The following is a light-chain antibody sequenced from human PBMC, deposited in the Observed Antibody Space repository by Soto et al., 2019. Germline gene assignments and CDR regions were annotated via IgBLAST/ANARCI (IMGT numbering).Light chain of an antibody. CDR1: QSISSY. Sequence: DIQMTQSPSSLSASVGDRVTITCRASQSISSYLNWYQQKPGKAPKLLIYAASSLQSGVPSRFSGSGSGTDFTLTIGSLQPEDSATYYCQQSYSPPPITFGQGTRLEIK. V-gene: IGKV1-39*01. CDR3: QQSYSPPPIT. CDR2: AAS. J-gene: IGKJ5*01.